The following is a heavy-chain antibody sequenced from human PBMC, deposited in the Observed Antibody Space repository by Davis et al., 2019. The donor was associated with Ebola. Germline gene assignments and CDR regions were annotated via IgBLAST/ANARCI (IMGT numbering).Heavy chain of an antibody. V-gene: IGHV1-2*06. CDR3: ARIVVIPNWFDP. CDR1: GYTFAGYY. CDR2: INPNSGGT. Sequence: AASVKVSCKASGYTFAGYYMHWVRQAPGQGLEWMGRINPNSGGTNYAQKFQGRVTMTRDTSISTVYMELSRLRSDDTAVYYCARIVVIPNWFDPWGQGTLVTVSS. J-gene: IGHJ5*02. D-gene: IGHD3-22*01.